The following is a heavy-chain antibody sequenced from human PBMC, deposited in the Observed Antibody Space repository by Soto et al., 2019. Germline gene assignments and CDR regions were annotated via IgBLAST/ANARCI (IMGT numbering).Heavy chain of an antibody. CDR2: ISSSGSTI. CDR3: ARAGYSSGLDY. Sequence: GGSLRLSCAASGFTFSSYEMNWVRQAPGKGLEWVSYISSSGSTIYYADSVKGRFTISRDNAKNSLYLQMNSLRAEDTAVYYCARAGYSSGLDYWGQGTPVTVSS. D-gene: IGHD6-19*01. CDR1: GFTFSSYE. J-gene: IGHJ4*02. V-gene: IGHV3-48*03.